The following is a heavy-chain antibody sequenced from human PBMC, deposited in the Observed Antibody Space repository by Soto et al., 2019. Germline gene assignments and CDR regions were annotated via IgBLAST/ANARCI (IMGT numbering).Heavy chain of an antibody. Sequence: XASLRLSCAASGFTVRSNYMSGVRQAPGKGLEWVSVIYSGGSTYYADSVKGRFTISRDNSKNTLYLQMNSLRAEDTAVYYCAREDYYDSSGPPWAFDIWGQGTMVTV. CDR2: IYSGGST. CDR1: GFTVRSNY. CDR3: AREDYYDSSGPPWAFDI. D-gene: IGHD3-22*01. V-gene: IGHV3-53*01. J-gene: IGHJ3*02.